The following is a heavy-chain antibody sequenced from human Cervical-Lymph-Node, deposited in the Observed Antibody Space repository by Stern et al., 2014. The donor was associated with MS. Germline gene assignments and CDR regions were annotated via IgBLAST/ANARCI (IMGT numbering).Heavy chain of an antibody. CDR2: IWYDGSNR. D-gene: IGHD4-23*01. CDR1: GFTFSSSG. CDR3: AREGGNTAEYFQH. J-gene: IGHJ1*01. Sequence: QVQLVQSGGGVVQPGMSLRLSCAASGFTFSSSGMHWVRQAPGKGLEWLASIWYDGSNRYYADSVKGRFTISRDNSKNTLYLQMNSLRAEDTAVYYCAREGGNTAEYFQHWGQGTLVTVSS. V-gene: IGHV3-33*01.